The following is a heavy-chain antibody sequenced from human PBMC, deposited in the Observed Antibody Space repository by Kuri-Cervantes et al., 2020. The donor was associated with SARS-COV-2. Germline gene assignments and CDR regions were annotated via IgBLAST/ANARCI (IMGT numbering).Heavy chain of an antibody. D-gene: IGHD3-22*01. CDR1: GVSFSGYY. CDR3: ARHYDSSGYYAGYYFDY. J-gene: IGHJ4*02. Sequence: ESLKISCAVSGVSFSGYYLSWIRQPPGKGLEWIGEINHSGSTNYTPSLKSRVTISIDTSKNQFSLKLSTVTAADTAVYYRARHYDSSGYYAGYYFDYWGQGTLVTVSS. CDR2: INHSGST. V-gene: IGHV4-34*01.